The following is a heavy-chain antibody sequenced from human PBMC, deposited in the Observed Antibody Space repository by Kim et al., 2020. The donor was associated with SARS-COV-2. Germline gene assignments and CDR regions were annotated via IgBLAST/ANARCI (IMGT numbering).Heavy chain of an antibody. CDR3: ARDYELFY. D-gene: IGHD3-22*01. CDR1: GGSISSSSYY. Sequence: SETLSLTCTVSGGSISSSSYYWGWIRQPPGKGLEWIGSIYYSGSTYYNPSLKSRVTISVDTSKNQFSLKLSSVTAADTAVYYCARDYELFYWGQGTLVTVSS. V-gene: IGHV4-39*07. J-gene: IGHJ4*02. CDR2: IYYSGST.